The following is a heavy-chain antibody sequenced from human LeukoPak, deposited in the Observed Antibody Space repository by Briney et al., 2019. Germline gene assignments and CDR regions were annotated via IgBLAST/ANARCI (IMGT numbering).Heavy chain of an antibody. CDR1: GGSISSSSYY. Sequence: PSETLSLTCTVSGGSISSSSYYWGWLRQPPGKGLEWIGGISYSGSTYYNPSLKSRVTISVDTSKNQSSLMLSSVTAADTAVYYCARRITGTTSDSFDYWGQGTLVTVSS. J-gene: IGHJ4*02. D-gene: IGHD1-20*01. CDR3: ARRITGTTSDSFDY. V-gene: IGHV4-39*01. CDR2: ISYSGST.